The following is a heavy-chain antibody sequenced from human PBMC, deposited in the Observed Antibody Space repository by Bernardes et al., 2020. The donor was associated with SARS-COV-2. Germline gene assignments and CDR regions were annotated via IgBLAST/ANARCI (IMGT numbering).Heavy chain of an antibody. CDR1: GFTFNTYG. CDR3: VRRFCAVSSACGNFYGMEV. Sequence: GGSLRLSCAASGFTFNTYGMHWVRRAPDKGLEWVAVIWYDGSTKYYADSVKGRFTISRDNSKNTLYLQMNSLRVEDTAVYYCVRRFCAVSSACGNFYGMEVWGQGTTVTVSS. J-gene: IGHJ6*02. V-gene: IGHV3-33*01. CDR2: IWYDGSTK. D-gene: IGHD6-19*01.